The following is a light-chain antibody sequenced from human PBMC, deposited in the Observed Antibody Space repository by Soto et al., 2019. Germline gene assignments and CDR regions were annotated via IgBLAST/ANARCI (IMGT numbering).Light chain of an antibody. CDR1: QSISTY. J-gene: IGKJ1*01. CDR3: QQRSLWPLT. Sequence: EIVLTQSPATLSLSPGERATLSCRASQSISTYLAWYQQKPGQAPRLLIYDAYHRTTGLPARFSGSGFGTYFTLTISSLEPEDVAIYYCQQRSLWPLTFGQGTKVEIK. V-gene: IGKV3-11*01. CDR2: DAY.